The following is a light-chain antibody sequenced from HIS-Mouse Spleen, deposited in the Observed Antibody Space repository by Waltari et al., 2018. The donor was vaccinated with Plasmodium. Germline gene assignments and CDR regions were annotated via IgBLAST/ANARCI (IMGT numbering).Light chain of an antibody. CDR1: QSLMHSNGYNY. J-gene: IGKJ4*01. Sequence: IVMTPSPLSLPVTPGEPAPLPCRSSQSLMHSNGYNYLDWYQQKPGQAPQLLIYLGSNRATGVPDRFSGSGSGTDFTLKISRVEAEDVGVYYCMQALRFPLTFGGGTKVEIK. V-gene: IGKV2-28*01. CDR2: LGS. CDR3: MQALRFPLT.